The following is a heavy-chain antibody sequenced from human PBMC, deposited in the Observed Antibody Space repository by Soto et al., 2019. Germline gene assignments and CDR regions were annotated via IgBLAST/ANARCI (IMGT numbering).Heavy chain of an antibody. Sequence: ASVKVSCKASGFTFTSSAVQLVRQARGQRLEWIGWIVVGSGNTNYAQKFQERVTITRDMPTSTAYMELSSLRSEDTAVYYCAADKQLGYSSDYWGQGTLVSVSS. CDR3: AADKQLGYSSDY. V-gene: IGHV1-58*01. D-gene: IGHD6-13*01. CDR1: GFTFTSSA. J-gene: IGHJ4*02. CDR2: IVVGSGNT.